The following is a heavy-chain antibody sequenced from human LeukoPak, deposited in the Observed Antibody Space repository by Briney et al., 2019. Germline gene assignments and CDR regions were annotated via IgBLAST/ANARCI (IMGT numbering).Heavy chain of an antibody. V-gene: IGHV3-53*01. CDR3: ARGRMSSGWHCHWFDP. CDR1: GFTVSTNY. CDR2: IYSGGNT. D-gene: IGHD6-19*01. J-gene: IGHJ5*02. Sequence: PGGSLRLSCAASGFTVSTNYMSWVRQAPGKGLEWVSVIYSGGNTYYADSVKGRFTISRDNSKNTLYLQMYSLRTEDTAVYYCARGRMSSGWHCHWFDPWGQGTLVTVSS.